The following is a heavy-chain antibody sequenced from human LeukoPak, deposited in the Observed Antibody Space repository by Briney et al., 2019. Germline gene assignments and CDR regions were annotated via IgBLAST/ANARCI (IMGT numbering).Heavy chain of an antibody. CDR2: IYYSGST. D-gene: IGHD6-19*01. V-gene: IGHV4-39*01. CDR1: GGSISSSSYY. Sequence: PSETLSLTCTVSGGSISSSSYYWGWIRQPPGKGLEWIGSIYYSGSTYYNPSLKSRVTISVDTSKNQFSLKLSSVTAADTAVYYCARSKIAVAGYYFDYWGQGTLVTVS. CDR3: ARSKIAVAGYYFDY. J-gene: IGHJ4*02.